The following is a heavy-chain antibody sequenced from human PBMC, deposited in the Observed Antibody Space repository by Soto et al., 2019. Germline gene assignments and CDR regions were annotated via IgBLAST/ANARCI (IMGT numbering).Heavy chain of an antibody. V-gene: IGHV4-4*07. CDR2: IYSSGST. J-gene: IGHJ5*02. Sequence: SETLSLTCTVSGGAISTYYWTWIRQPAGKGLEWIGRIYSSGSTKYNPSLQSRVTMSLDTSNNQFSLRLTSVTAAATAVYYCARGQRFSDWFDPWGQGTLVTVSS. CDR3: ARGQRFSDWFDP. CDR1: GGAISTYY. D-gene: IGHD3-3*01.